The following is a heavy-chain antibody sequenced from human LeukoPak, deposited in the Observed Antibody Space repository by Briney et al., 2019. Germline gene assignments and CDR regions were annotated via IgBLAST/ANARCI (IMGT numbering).Heavy chain of an antibody. Sequence: KPSETLSLTCTVAGGSISGYYWTWIRQPPGNGLEWIGSVYDSGSTNYNPSLKSRVTISRDTSKNLFSLKLKSVTAADTAVYYCMRGDHYAAHPFWGQGTLVTVSS. CDR3: MRGDHYAAHPF. CDR2: VYDSGST. J-gene: IGHJ4*02. D-gene: IGHD4-17*01. V-gene: IGHV4-59*01. CDR1: GGSISGYY.